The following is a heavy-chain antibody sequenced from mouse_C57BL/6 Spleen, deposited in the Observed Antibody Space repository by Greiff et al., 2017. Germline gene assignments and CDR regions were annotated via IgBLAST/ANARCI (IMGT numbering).Heavy chain of an antibody. CDR2: IYPGDGDT. CDR3: ARGLLRSLYFDY. J-gene: IGHJ2*01. D-gene: IGHD1-1*01. V-gene: IGHV1-82*01. Sequence: VQLQQSGPELVKPGASVKISCTASGYAFSSSWMNWVKQRPGKGLEWIGWIYPGDGDTNYDGKFKGKATLTADKTSSTAYMQLSSLTSEDSAVYCSARGLLRSLYFDYWGQGTTLTVSS. CDR1: GYAFSSSW.